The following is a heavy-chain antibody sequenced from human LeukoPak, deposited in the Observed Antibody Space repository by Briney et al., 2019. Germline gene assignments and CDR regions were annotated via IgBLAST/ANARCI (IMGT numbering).Heavy chain of an antibody. D-gene: IGHD3-22*01. V-gene: IGHV3-33*01. CDR3: ASDTYYYDSSGYYSDNLPFDY. CDR2: IWYDGGNK. Sequence: PGGSLRLSCAASGFTFSSYGIHWVRQAPGKGLEWVAVIWYDGGNKYYADSVKGRFTISRDNSKNTLYLQMNSLRAEDTAVYYCASDTYYYDSSGYYSDNLPFDYWGQGTLVTVSS. CDR1: GFTFSSYG. J-gene: IGHJ4*02.